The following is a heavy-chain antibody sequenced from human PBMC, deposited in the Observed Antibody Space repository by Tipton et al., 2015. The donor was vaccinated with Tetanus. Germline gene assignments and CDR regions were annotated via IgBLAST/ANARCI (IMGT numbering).Heavy chain of an antibody. CDR2: IYHSGAT. V-gene: IGHV4-4*02. D-gene: IGHD2-15*01. Sequence: SLRLSCTVSGDPITSDNWWSWVRQSPGRGLEWIGEIYHSGATNYNSALKSRVAISISKSMNQLYSQLNSVTAADTAFYYCATRVRGPAAYWGQGILVPVSS. CDR1: GDPITSDNW. J-gene: IGHJ4*02. CDR3: ATRVRGPAAY.